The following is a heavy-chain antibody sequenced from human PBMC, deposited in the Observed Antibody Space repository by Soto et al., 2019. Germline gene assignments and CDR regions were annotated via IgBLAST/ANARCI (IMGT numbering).Heavy chain of an antibody. Sequence: QVTLKESGPVLVKPTETLTLTCTVSGFSLSNARMGVSWIRQPPGKALEWLAHIFSNDEKSYSTSLKSRLTISKDTSKSQVVLTMTNMDPVDTATYYCARVRPRSGSYYSWGGAYAFDIWGQGTMVTVSS. V-gene: IGHV2-26*01. D-gene: IGHD1-26*01. CDR1: GFSLSNARMG. CDR2: IFSNDEK. CDR3: ARVRPRSGSYYSWGGAYAFDI. J-gene: IGHJ3*02.